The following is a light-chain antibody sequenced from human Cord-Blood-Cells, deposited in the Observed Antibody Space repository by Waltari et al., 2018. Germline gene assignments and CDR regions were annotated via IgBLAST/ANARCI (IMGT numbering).Light chain of an antibody. J-gene: IGKJ1*01. Sequence: EIVLQQSPGTLSLSPGERATLPCRASQSVSSSYLAWYQQKPGQAPRLLIYGASSRATGIPDRFSGSGSGTDFTLTISRLEPEDFAVYYCQQYGSSPWTFGQGTKVEIK. V-gene: IGKV3-20*01. CDR2: GAS. CDR1: QSVSSSY. CDR3: QQYGSSPWT.